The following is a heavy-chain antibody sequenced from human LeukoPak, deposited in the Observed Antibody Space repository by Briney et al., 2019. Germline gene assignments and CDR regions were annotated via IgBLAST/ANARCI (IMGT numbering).Heavy chain of an antibody. V-gene: IGHV3-43*01. CDR2: ISWDGGST. J-gene: IGHJ3*02. CDR1: GFTFDDYT. CDR3: AKIGVLDAFDI. Sequence: GGSLRLSCAASGFTFDDYTMHWVRQAPGKGLEWVSLISWDGGSTYYADSVKGRFTISRDNSKNTLYLQMNSLRAEDTAVYYCAKIGVLDAFDIWGQGTMVTVSS.